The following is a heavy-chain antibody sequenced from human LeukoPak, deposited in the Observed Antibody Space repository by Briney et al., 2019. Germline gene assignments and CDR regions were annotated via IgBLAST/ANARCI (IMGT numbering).Heavy chain of an antibody. CDR3: ARRNGYYFDY. CDR1: GFTFDAYG. V-gene: IGHV3-23*03. D-gene: IGHD2-8*01. CDR2: IRTDGGGT. J-gene: IGHJ4*02. Sequence: GGSLRLSCAASGFTFDAYGMSWVRQVPGKGPEWVSIIRTDGGGTHYLYSVKGRFTISRDNSKNTLYLQLSSLRVDDSAVYYCARRNGYYFDYWGQGTLVTVFS.